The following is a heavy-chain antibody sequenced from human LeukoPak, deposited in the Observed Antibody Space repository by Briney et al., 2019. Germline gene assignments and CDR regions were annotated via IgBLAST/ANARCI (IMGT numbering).Heavy chain of an antibody. CDR3: ARDCSSTSCYDAFDI. CDR2: IYYSGST. Sequence: SETLSLTCTVSGGSISSYYWSWIRQPPGKGLEWIGYIYYSGSTNYNPSLKSRVTISVDTSKNQFSLKLSSVTAADTAVYYSARDCSSTSCYDAFDIWGQGTMVTVSS. J-gene: IGHJ3*02. V-gene: IGHV4-59*01. CDR1: GGSISSYY. D-gene: IGHD2-2*01.